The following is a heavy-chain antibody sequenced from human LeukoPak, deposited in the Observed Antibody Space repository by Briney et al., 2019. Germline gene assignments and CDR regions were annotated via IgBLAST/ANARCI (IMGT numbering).Heavy chain of an antibody. CDR3: AKGAGSYSYDAFDI. CDR2: ISGSGGST. CDR1: RFTFSSYA. V-gene: IGHV3-23*01. D-gene: IGHD3-10*01. Sequence: GGSLRLSCAASRFTFSSYAMSWVRQAPGKGLEWVSSISGSGGSTYYADSVKGRFTISRDNAKNSLYLQMNSLRAEDTALYYCAKGAGSYSYDAFDIWGQGTMVTVSS. J-gene: IGHJ3*02.